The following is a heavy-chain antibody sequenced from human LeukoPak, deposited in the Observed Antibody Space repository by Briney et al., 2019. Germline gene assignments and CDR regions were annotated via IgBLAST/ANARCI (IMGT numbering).Heavy chain of an antibody. D-gene: IGHD3-22*01. CDR1: GYTFTSYD. V-gene: IGHV1-8*01. CDR3: ARGRRQYYDSSGYYFDY. J-gene: IGHJ4*02. CDR2: MNPNSGNT. Sequence: ASVKVSCKASGYTFTSYDTNWVRHATGQGLEWMGWMNPNSGNTGYAQKFQGRVTMTRNTSISTAYMELSSLRSEDTAVYYCARGRRQYYDSSGYYFDYWGQGTLVTVSS.